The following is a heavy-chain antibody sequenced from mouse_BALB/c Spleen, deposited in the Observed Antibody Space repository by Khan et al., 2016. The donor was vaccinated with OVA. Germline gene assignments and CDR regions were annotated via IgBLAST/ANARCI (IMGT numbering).Heavy chain of an antibody. J-gene: IGHJ1*01. CDR1: GFSLTSYG. CDR3: ARNGDYGSCYFDV. CDR2: IWSGGST. D-gene: IGHD2-13*01. Sequence: QVQLKQSGPGLVQPSQSLSITCTVSGFSLTSYGVHWVRQSPGKGLEWLGVIWSGGSTDYNAAFISRLSISKDNSKSQVFFKMNSLQPNDTAIYYGARNGDYGSCYFDVWGAGTTVTVSS. V-gene: IGHV2-2*02.